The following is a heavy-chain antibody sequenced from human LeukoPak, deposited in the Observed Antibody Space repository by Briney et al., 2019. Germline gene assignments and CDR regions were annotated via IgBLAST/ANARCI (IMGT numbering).Heavy chain of an antibody. V-gene: IGHV4-38-2*02. D-gene: IGHD3-10*01. CDR3: ANQGGFGELYLPA. CDR2: IYHSGST. Sequence: SETLSLTCTVSGYSISSGYYWGWIRQPPGKGLEWIGSIYHSGSTYYNPSLKSRVTISVDTSKNQFSLKLSSVTAADTAVYYCANQGGFGELYLPAWGQGTLVTVSS. J-gene: IGHJ5*02. CDR1: GYSISSGYY.